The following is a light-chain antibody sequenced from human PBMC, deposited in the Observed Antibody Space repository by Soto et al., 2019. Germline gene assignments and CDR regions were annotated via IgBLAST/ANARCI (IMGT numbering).Light chain of an antibody. Sequence: QSVLTQPPSVSAAPGQKVTISCSGSSSNIGNNYVSWYQQLPGTAPKLLIYENNKRPSGIPDRFSGSKSGTSATLGITGLQTGDEAAYYCGTWYSSLSAVVFGGGTKLTVL. J-gene: IGLJ3*02. CDR2: ENN. CDR3: GTWYSSLSAVV. V-gene: IGLV1-51*02. CDR1: SSNIGNNY.